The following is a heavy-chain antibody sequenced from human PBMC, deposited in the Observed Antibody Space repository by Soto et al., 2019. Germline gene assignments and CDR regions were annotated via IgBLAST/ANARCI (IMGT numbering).Heavy chain of an antibody. D-gene: IGHD3-16*02. J-gene: IGHJ4*02. V-gene: IGHV3-23*01. Sequence: EVRLLESGGGLVKPGGSLRLSCATSGLTFSNYAMSWVRQAPGGGLEWVSSMSGSSITTYYADSVRGRFTISRDRSKNTLYLQMSSLRAEETALYYSAKNREREFPRVIDFWGQGTLVTVSS. CDR2: MSGSSITT. CDR1: GLTFSNYA. CDR3: AKNREREFPRVIDF.